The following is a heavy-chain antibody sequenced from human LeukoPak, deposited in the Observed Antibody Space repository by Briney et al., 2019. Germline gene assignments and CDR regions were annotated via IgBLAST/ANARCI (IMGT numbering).Heavy chain of an antibody. V-gene: IGHV1-2*02. CDR1: GYTFTDYY. CDR2: ITPNSDDT. D-gene: IGHD3-10*01. CDR3: ATGDYSGTKPDPIDM. J-gene: IGHJ3*02. Sequence: ASVKVSCKASGYTFTDYYIHWVRQAPGQGLEWMGCITPNSDDTDYAQKFQGRVTMTRDTSINTAYMELTRLRSDDTAVYYYATGDYSGTKPDPIDMWGQGTMVTVSS.